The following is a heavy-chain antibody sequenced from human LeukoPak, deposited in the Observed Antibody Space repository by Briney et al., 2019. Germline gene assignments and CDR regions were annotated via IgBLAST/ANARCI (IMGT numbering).Heavy chain of an antibody. CDR2: IIPIFGTA. J-gene: IGHJ1*01. D-gene: IGHD6-13*01. Sequence: GASVKVSCKASGGTLSSYAISWVRQAPGQGLEWMGGIIPIFGTANYAQKFQGRVTITADESTSTAYMELSSLRSEDTAVYYCARSGSIAAAGTRYFRHWGQGTLVTVSS. CDR1: GGTLSSYA. V-gene: IGHV1-69*13. CDR3: ARSGSIAAAGTRYFRH.